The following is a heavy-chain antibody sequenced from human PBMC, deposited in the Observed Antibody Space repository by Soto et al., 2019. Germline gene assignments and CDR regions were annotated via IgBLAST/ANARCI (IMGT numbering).Heavy chain of an antibody. CDR3: ARGRGDTAMVLDWYFDL. CDR1: GGSISSGGYS. CDR2: IYHSGST. D-gene: IGHD5-18*01. V-gene: IGHV4-30-2*01. J-gene: IGHJ2*01. Sequence: QLQLQESGSGLVKPSQTLSLTCAVSGGSISSGGYSWSWIRQPPGKGLEWIGYIYHSGSTYYNPSLKSRVTISVDRSKNQFSLKLSSVTAADTAVYYCARGRGDTAMVLDWYFDLWGRGTLVTVSS.